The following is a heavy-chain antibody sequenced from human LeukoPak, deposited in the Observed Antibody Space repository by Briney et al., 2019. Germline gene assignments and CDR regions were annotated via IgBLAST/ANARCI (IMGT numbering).Heavy chain of an antibody. CDR3: GSTVGAFCDY. Sequence: SQTLSLTRAVPGGSLTSAGSYWGWIRHHPGKGLEWTGNSHFSGSAYYIPSLQSRVTISVETSENQFSLRLSSVAAADSAGVECGSTVGAFCDYWSGVTVVTVSS. V-gene: IGHV4-31*11. CDR2: SHFSGSA. D-gene: IGHD2-8*02. CDR1: GGSLTSAGSY. J-gene: IGHJ4*02.